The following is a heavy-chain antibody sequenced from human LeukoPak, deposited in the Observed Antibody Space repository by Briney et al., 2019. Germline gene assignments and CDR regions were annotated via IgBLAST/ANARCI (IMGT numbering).Heavy chain of an antibody. J-gene: IGHJ4*02. CDR3: VSGYYYGSADY. D-gene: IGHD3-10*01. CDR2: IYYSGTT. Sequence: PSETLSLTCSVSGDSISSSNYYWGWIRQPPGKGLEWIGSIYYSGTTYYNPFLKSRVTISVDTSKNHFSLKLSSVSAADTAVYYCVSGYYYGSADYWGQGTLVTVSS. V-gene: IGHV4-39*02. CDR1: GDSISSSNYY.